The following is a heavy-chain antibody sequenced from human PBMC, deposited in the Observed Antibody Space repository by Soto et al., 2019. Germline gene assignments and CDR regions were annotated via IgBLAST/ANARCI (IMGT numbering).Heavy chain of an antibody. Sequence: SVKVSCKAYGGTFSSYAISWVRQAPGQGLEWMGGIIPIFGTANYAQKFQGRVTITADKSTSTAYMELSSLRSEETAVYYCARVRENIVAMFPYYYGMDVWGQGTTVTVSS. J-gene: IGHJ6*02. V-gene: IGHV1-69*06. CDR1: GGTFSSYA. D-gene: IGHD5-12*01. CDR2: IIPIFGTA. CDR3: ARVRENIVAMFPYYYGMDV.